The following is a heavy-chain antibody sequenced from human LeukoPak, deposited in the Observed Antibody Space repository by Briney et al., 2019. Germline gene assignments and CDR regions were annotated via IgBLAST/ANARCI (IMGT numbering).Heavy chain of an antibody. CDR2: IKQDGSEK. Sequence: PGGSLRLSCAASGFTFSSYWMSWVRQAPGKGLGWVANIKQDGSEKYYVDSVKGRFTISRDNAKNSLCLQMNSLRAEDTAVYYCARDGVCSSTSCYTYYYYMDVWGKGTTVTVSS. V-gene: IGHV3-7*01. CDR1: GFTFSSYW. D-gene: IGHD2-2*02. J-gene: IGHJ6*03. CDR3: ARDGVCSSTSCYTYYYYMDV.